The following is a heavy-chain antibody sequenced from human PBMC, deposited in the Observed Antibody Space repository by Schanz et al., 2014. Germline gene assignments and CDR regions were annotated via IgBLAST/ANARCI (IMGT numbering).Heavy chain of an antibody. V-gene: IGHV4-39*01. Sequence: QLQMQTSGPGLVRPWETLSLTCTVSGGSISDSGAYWGWFRQTPGKGLEWIANLFYGGSKYYNPSSESRVPMPLDASNTQSPLRLGSVTAADTGVYYCARHNRVWFGKEGWWGQGTLVTVSS. CDR2: LFYGGSK. CDR3: ARHNRVWFGKEGW. J-gene: IGHJ4*02. D-gene: IGHD3-10*01. CDR1: GGSISDSGAY.